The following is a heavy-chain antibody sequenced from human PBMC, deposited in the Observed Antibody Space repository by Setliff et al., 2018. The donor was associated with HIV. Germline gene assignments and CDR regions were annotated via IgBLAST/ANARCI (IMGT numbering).Heavy chain of an antibody. CDR3: ARGSQPTYTDFWSGFSVASYYFDD. J-gene: IGHJ4*02. V-gene: IGHV4-34*01. CDR1: GASLSGHF. CDR2: ISHSGFT. Sequence: SETLSLTCAVYGASLSGHFWNWIRLPPGKGLEWIGEISHSGFTTYNPSLGSRVTMSVDTSKNQFSLNLTSVTDADSAVYYCARGSQPTYTDFWSGFSVASYYFDDWGPGNLVTVSS. D-gene: IGHD3-3*01.